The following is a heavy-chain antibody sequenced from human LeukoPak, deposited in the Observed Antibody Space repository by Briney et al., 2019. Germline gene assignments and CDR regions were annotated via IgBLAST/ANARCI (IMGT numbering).Heavy chain of an antibody. CDR3: ARYRGVLERYFDY. Sequence: ASVKVSCKASGYTFTSYAMHWVRQAPGQRLEWMGWINAGNGNTKYSQKFQGRVTITRDTSAGTAYMELSSLRSEDTAVYYCARYRGVLERYFDYWGQGTLVTVSS. V-gene: IGHV1-3*01. CDR2: INAGNGNT. D-gene: IGHD3-10*01. CDR1: GYTFTSYA. J-gene: IGHJ4*02.